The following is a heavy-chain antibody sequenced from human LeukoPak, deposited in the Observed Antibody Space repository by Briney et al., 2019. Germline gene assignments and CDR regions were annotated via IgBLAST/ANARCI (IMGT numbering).Heavy chain of an antibody. V-gene: IGHV1-69*04. CDR1: GGTFSSYA. CDR3: ASALSHYYDSSGYYYGN. D-gene: IGHD3-22*01. CDR2: IIPILGIA. Sequence: SVKVSCKASGGTFSSYAISWVRQAPGQGLEWMGRIIPILGIANYAQKFQGRVTITADKSTSTAYMELSSLRSEDTAVYYCASALSHYYDSSGYYYGNWGQGTLVTVSS. J-gene: IGHJ4*02.